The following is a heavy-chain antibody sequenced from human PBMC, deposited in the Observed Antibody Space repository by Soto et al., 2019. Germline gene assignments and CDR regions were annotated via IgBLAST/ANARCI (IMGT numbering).Heavy chain of an antibody. CDR2: IIPIFGTA. J-gene: IGHJ6*02. D-gene: IGHD1-26*01. Sequence: QVQLVQSGAEVKKPGSSVKVSCTASGGTFSSYAISWVRQAPGQGLEWMGGIIPIFGTANYAQKFQGRVTITADESTSTAYMELSSLRSEDTAVYYCARDLGVGATTSDYYVMDVWGQGTTVTVSS. CDR1: GGTFSSYA. V-gene: IGHV1-69*01. CDR3: ARDLGVGATTSDYYVMDV.